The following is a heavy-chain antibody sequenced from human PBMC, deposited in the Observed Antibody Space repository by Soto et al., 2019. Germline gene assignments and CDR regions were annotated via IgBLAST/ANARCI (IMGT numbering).Heavy chain of an antibody. Sequence: EVQLLESGGDLVQPGGSLRLSCAASGFAFSNYAMNWVRQAPGNGLEWVSVISGGGGTTYYADSVKGRFTISRDNSKQTPYLQMSSLRGDDTAVYYCAKEWSQGYYFDYWGQGTLVIVSS. D-gene: IGHD2-15*01. CDR1: GFAFSNYA. CDR3: AKEWSQGYYFDY. J-gene: IGHJ4*02. V-gene: IGHV3-23*01. CDR2: ISGGGGTT.